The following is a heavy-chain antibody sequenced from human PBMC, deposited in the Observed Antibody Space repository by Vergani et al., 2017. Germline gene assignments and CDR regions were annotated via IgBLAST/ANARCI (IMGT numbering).Heavy chain of an antibody. Sequence: QVQLVESGGGVVQPGRSLRLSCAASGFTFSSYGMHWVRQAPGKGLEWVAVISYDGSNKYYADSVKGRFTNSRDKSKNTLYLQMNSLRAEDTAVYYCAKDIAAAGTSLDYWGQGTLVTVSS. CDR2: ISYDGSNK. V-gene: IGHV3-30*18. CDR1: GFTFSSYG. CDR3: AKDIAAAGTSLDY. D-gene: IGHD6-13*01. J-gene: IGHJ4*02.